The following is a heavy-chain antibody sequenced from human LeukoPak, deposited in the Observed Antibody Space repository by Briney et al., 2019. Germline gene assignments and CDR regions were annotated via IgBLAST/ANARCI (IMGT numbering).Heavy chain of an antibody. V-gene: IGHV1-2*02. Sequence: ASVKVSCKASGYTFTGYYMHWVRQAPGQGLEWMGWINPNSGGTNYAQKFQGRVTMTRDTSISTAYMELSRLRSDDTALYYCAKSYDSSGYYDAFDIWGQGTMVTVSS. J-gene: IGHJ3*02. CDR2: INPNSGGT. D-gene: IGHD3-22*01. CDR3: AKSYDSSGYYDAFDI. CDR1: GYTFTGYY.